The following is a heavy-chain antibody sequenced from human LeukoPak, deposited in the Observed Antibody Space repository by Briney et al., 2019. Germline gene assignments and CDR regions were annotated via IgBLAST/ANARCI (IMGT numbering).Heavy chain of an antibody. J-gene: IGHJ5*02. Sequence: GSSVKVSCKASGGTFSSYAISWVRQAPGQGLEWMGGIIPIFGTANYAQKFQGRVTIITDESTSTAYMELSSLRSEDTAVYYCARSVRPTVVRFRLLINWFDPWGQGTLVTVSS. D-gene: IGHD3-3*01. CDR1: GGTFSSYA. V-gene: IGHV1-69*05. CDR3: ARSVRPTVVRFRLLINWFDP. CDR2: IIPIFGTA.